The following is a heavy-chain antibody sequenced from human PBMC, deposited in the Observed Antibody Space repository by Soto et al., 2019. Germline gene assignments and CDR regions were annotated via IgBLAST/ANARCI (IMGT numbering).Heavy chain of an antibody. CDR3: AKGRSYYYYYGVDV. V-gene: IGHV3-23*01. Sequence: GGSLRLSCAAVRFTFSSCAMGWFRQAPGKGLEWVSDIIDSGGSTYYADSVKGRFTISRDNSKSTLYLQMNSLRAEDTALYYCAKGRSYYYYYGVDVWGQGTTVTVSS. J-gene: IGHJ6*02. CDR2: IIDSGGST. CDR1: RFTFSSCA.